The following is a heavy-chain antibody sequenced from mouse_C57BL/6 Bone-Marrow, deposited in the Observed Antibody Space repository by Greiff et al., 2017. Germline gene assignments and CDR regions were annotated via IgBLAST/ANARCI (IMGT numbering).Heavy chain of an antibody. D-gene: IGHD2-1*01. CDR3: ARGRNGNFDY. V-gene: IGHV1-4*01. CDR2: INPSSGYT. CDR1: GYTFTSYT. Sequence: VMLVESGAELARPGASVKMSCKASGYTFTSYTMHWVKQRPGQGLEWIGYINPSSGYTKYNQKFKDKATLTADKSSSTAYMQLSSLTSEDSAVYYCARGRNGNFDYWGQGTTLTVSS. J-gene: IGHJ2*01.